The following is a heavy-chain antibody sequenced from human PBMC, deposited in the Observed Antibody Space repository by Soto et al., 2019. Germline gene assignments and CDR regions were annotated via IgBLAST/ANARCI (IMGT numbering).Heavy chain of an antibody. V-gene: IGHV4-59*01. J-gene: IGHJ6*02. CDR1: GGSISSYY. CDR3: AREGLTGTIGLYYYYGMDV. D-gene: IGHD1-7*01. CDR2: IYYSGST. Sequence: QVQLQESGPGLVKPSETLSLTCTVSGGSISSYYWSWIRQPPGKGLGWIGYIYYSGSTNYNPSLKGRVTIPVGTSKNQFALKLSSVTAADTAVYYCAREGLTGTIGLYYYYGMDVWGQGTTVTVSS.